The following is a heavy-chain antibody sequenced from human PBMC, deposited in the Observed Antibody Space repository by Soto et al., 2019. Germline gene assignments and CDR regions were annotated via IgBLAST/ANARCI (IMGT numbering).Heavy chain of an antibody. CDR2: IYYSGST. J-gene: IGHJ4*02. Sequence: SETLSLTCTVSGGSISSYYWRWLRQPPGRGLEWLGYIYYSGSTTYNPSLKSRFTISVYTSKNQFSLKLSSVTAAYTAVYYCTRIGKTYYDFWSVTQAQPYFDYWGQGTLVTVS. CDR1: GGSISSYY. D-gene: IGHD3-3*01. CDR3: TRIGKTYYDFWSVTQAQPYFDY. V-gene: IGHV4-59*01.